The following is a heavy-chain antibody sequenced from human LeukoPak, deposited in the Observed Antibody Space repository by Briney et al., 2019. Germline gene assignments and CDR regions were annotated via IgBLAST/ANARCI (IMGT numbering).Heavy chain of an antibody. J-gene: IGHJ4*02. D-gene: IGHD1-26*01. CDR1: GGSIRSDY. CDR3: ARTYSGRSYYFDC. Sequence: SETLSLTCTVSGGSIRSDYWSWIRQPPGKGLEWIGCIFNSGSTKYNPSLKSRFTISIDTSTNRFSLKLSSVTAADTAVYYCARTYSGRSYYFDCWGQGTLVTVSS. CDR2: IFNSGST. V-gene: IGHV4-59*01.